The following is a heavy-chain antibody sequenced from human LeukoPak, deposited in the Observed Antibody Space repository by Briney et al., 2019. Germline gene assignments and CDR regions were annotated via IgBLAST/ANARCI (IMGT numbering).Heavy chain of an antibody. V-gene: IGHV4-4*07. J-gene: IGHJ4*02. CDR2: IYTSGST. D-gene: IGHD3-10*01. CDR1: GGSISSYY. CDR3: ARVGSMVRGVITLFDY. Sequence: SETLSLTCTVSGGSISSYYWRWIRQPAGKGLEWIGRIYTSGSTNYNPSLKSRVTMSVDTSKNQFSLKLSSVTAADTAVYYCARVGSMVRGVITLFDYWGQGTLVTVSS.